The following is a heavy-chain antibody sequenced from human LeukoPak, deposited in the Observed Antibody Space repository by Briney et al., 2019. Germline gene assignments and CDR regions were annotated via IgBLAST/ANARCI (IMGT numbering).Heavy chain of an antibody. CDR2: INWNGGST. CDR1: GFTFDDYG. CDR3: ASSSWYGDAFDI. V-gene: IGHV3-20*04. Sequence: GGSLRLSCAASGFTFDDYGMSWGRQAPGKGLEWVSGINWNGGSTGYADSVKGRFTISRDNAKNSLYLQMNSLRAEDTALYYCASSSWYGDAFDIWGQGTMVSVSS. D-gene: IGHD6-13*01. J-gene: IGHJ3*02.